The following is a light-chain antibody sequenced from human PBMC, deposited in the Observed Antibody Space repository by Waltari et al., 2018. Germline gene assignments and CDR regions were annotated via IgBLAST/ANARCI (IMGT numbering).Light chain of an antibody. Sequence: QSALTQPASVSGSPGQSITISCPGTSSDVGGYNYVSWYQQHPGKAPNLMIYDVSKRPSGVSNRFSGSKSGNTASLTISGLQAEDEADYYCSSYTSSSTLYVFGTGTKVTVL. CDR1: SSDVGGYNY. CDR2: DVS. CDR3: SSYTSSSTLYV. J-gene: IGLJ1*01. V-gene: IGLV2-14*01.